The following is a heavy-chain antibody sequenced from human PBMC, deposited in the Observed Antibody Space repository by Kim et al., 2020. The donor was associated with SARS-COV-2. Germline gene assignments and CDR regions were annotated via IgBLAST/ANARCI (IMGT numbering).Heavy chain of an antibody. CDR1: GFTFSSYG. CDR2: ISYDGSNK. CDR3: AKPVYYYGSGSYFLRRDDAFDI. J-gene: IGHJ3*02. V-gene: IGHV3-30*18. D-gene: IGHD3-10*01. Sequence: GGSLRLSCAASGFTFSSYGMHWVRQAPGKGLEWVAVISYDGSNKYYADSVKGRFTISRDNSKNTLYLQMNSLRAEDTAVYYCAKPVYYYGSGSYFLRRDDAFDIWGQGTMVTVSS.